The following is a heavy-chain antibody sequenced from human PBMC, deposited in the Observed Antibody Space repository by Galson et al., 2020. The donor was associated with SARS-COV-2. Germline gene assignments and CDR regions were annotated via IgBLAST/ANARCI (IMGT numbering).Heavy chain of an antibody. Sequence: GGSLRLSCAASGFTFSNYGMHWVRQAPGKGLEWVAVISYDGSNKHYADSVKGRFTISRDNSKNTLYLQMNSLRAEDTAVYYCAKSRQRGAFYYYYGMDVWGQGTTVTVSS. V-gene: IGHV3-30*18. CDR3: AKSRQRGAFYYYYGMDV. D-gene: IGHD1-26*01. CDR2: ISYDGSNK. CDR1: GFTFSNYG. J-gene: IGHJ6*02.